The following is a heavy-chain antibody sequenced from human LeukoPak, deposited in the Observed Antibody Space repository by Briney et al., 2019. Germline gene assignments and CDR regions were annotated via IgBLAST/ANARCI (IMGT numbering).Heavy chain of an antibody. CDR3: AKDRPGVGWGVAAHPDFDY. D-gene: IGHD2-15*01. Sequence: GGSLRLSCAASGFTFSSYAMSWVRQAPGKGLEWVSAISGSGGSTYYADSVKGRFTISRDNSKNTLYLQMNSLRAEDTAVYYCAKDRPGVGWGVAAHPDFDYWGQGTLVTVSS. CDR1: GFTFSSYA. V-gene: IGHV3-23*01. J-gene: IGHJ4*02. CDR2: ISGSGGST.